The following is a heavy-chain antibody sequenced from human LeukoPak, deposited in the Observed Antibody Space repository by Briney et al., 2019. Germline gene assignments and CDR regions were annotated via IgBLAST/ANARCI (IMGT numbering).Heavy chain of an antibody. CDR2: IDHSGST. Sequence: SETLSLTCAVSGGSFSSYYWSWIRQPPGKGLEWIGEIDHSGSTNYNPSLKSRVTISVDTSKSQFSLQLSSVTAADTAAYYCARNFSYSKLDYWGQGTLVTVSS. D-gene: IGHD6-13*01. CDR1: GGSFSSYY. CDR3: ARNFSYSKLDY. J-gene: IGHJ4*02. V-gene: IGHV4-34*01.